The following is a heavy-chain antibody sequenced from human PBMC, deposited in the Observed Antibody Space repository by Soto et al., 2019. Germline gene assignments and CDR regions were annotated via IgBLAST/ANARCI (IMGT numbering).Heavy chain of an antibody. CDR2: ISASGDTT. Sequence: EVQLLESGGGLVQPGGSLRLSCAASGFSFSTCAVSWVRQAPGKGLEWVSSISASGDTTHYAESVRGRFTNSRDNSRNKLHLQMSSLTAKDTAIDSCAAQATGYFVPFDFRGRGTLVTVSS. D-gene: IGHD3-22*01. J-gene: IGHJ4*02. CDR3: AAQATGYFVPFDF. CDR1: GFSFSTCA. V-gene: IGHV3-23*01.